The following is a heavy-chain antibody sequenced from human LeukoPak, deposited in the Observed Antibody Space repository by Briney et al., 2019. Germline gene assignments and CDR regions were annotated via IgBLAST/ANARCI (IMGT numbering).Heavy chain of an antibody. CDR2: IYYSGST. Sequence: SETLSLTCTVSGGFISSYYWSWIRQPPGKGLEWIGYIYYSGSTNYNPSLKSRVTISVDTSKNQFSLKLSSVTAADTAVYYCARNPYYYDSSGYYLGAFDIWGQGTMVTVSS. V-gene: IGHV4-59*01. CDR1: GGFISSYY. CDR3: ARNPYYYDSSGYYLGAFDI. D-gene: IGHD3-22*01. J-gene: IGHJ3*02.